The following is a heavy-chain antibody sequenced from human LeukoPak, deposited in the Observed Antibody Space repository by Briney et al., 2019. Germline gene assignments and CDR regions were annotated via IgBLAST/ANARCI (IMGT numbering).Heavy chain of an antibody. CDR3: ARAGGNTGYAFDY. J-gene: IGHJ4*02. Sequence: SETLSLTCTVSGGSIGSGGYYWSWIRQHPGKGLEWLGYIYYSGSTYFNPSLKRRATISLDTSPNQFSLKLRSVTAADTAVYFCARAGGNTGYAFDYWGQGTLVTVSS. CDR2: IYYSGST. V-gene: IGHV4-31*03. CDR1: GGSIGSGGYY. D-gene: IGHD5-12*01.